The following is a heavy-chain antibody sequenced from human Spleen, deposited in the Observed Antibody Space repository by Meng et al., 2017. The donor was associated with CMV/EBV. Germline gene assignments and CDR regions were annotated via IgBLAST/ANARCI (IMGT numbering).Heavy chain of an antibody. V-gene: IGHV1-2*07. CDR2: IDPKSGGT. CDR1: GYTFTGYI. J-gene: IGHJ4*02. Sequence: QVQLVQPGAEVKRPGASVKVSCKASGYTFTGYIMHWVRQAPGQGLEWMGGIDPKSGGTDYAHKLQGRVTMTRDTSISAAYMERGRLASDDTAQYYCATGYCLDFWGQGTLVTVSS. CDR3: ATGYCLDF.